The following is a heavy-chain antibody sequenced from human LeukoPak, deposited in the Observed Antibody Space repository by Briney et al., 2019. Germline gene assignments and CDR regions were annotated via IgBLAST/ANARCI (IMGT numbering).Heavy chain of an antibody. CDR2: IRSKGYGGTA. Sequence: GGSLRLSCTTSGFTFGDYSMSWFRQAPGKGLEWVGFIRSKGYGGTAEYAASVKGRFTISRDDSNSIAYLQMDSLKTEDTAVYYCTREIRYFDWFQADYWGQRTLVTVSS. J-gene: IGHJ4*02. D-gene: IGHD3-9*01. CDR1: GFTFGDYS. CDR3: TREIRYFDWFQADY. V-gene: IGHV3-49*03.